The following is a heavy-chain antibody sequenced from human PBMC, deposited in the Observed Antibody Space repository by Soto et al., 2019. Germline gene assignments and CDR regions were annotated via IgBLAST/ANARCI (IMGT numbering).Heavy chain of an antibody. V-gene: IGHV3-33*01. J-gene: IGHJ6*02. Sequence: GGSLRLSCAASGFTFSSYGMHWVRQAPGKGLEWVAVIWYDGSNKYYADSVKGRFTISRDNSKNTLYLQMNSLRAEDTAVYYCARDSVDTAMVPARYYGMDVWGQGTTVTVSS. CDR1: GFTFSSYG. CDR3: ARDSVDTAMVPARYYGMDV. CDR2: IWYDGSNK. D-gene: IGHD5-18*01.